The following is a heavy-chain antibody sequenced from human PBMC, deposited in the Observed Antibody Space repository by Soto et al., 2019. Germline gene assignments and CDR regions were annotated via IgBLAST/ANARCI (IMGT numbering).Heavy chain of an antibody. CDR1: GVTFSSYG. V-gene: IGHV3-30*18. D-gene: IGHD1-26*01. Sequence: QVQLVESGGGVVQPGRSLRLSCAVSGVTFSSYGMHWVRQAPGKGLAWVAVISYDGSVEYYADSVKGRFTISRDNPKYMVYLQINSLRIDDTAVYYCAKEGGTVEPTLRYRYDCWGQGTLVTVPS. J-gene: IGHJ4*02. CDR3: AKEGGTVEPTLRYRYDC. CDR2: ISYDGSVE.